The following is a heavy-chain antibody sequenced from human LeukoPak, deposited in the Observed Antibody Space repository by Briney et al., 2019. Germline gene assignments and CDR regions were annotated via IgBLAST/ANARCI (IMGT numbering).Heavy chain of an antibody. Sequence: QTGRSLRLSCTGSGFAFSSYAIHWVRQAPGKGLEWVGVISDGGSKTYYADSMKGRFTISRDNSKNTLFLQTNSLRPEDTAVYYCAREKIAAAGTGGFDPWGQGTLVTVSS. CDR3: AREKIAAAGTGGFDP. J-gene: IGHJ5*02. D-gene: IGHD6-13*01. CDR2: ISDGGSKT. V-gene: IGHV3-30-3*01. CDR1: GFAFSSYA.